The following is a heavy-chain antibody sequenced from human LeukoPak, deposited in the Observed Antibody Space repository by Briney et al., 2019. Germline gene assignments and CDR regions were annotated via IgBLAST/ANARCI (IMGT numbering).Heavy chain of an antibody. J-gene: IGHJ6*02. D-gene: IGHD3-3*01. CDR3: ARINDFWSGPTLDV. V-gene: IGHV4-30-2*01. CDR2: IYHSGSGST. Sequence: SETLSLTCTVSGGSNSSGGHSWSWIRQPPGKDLEWIGYIYHSGSGSTYCNPSLKSRVTISIDKSKNQFSLKSNSVTAAGTAVYYCARINDFWSGPTLDVWGQGTTVTVSS. CDR1: GGSNSSGGHS.